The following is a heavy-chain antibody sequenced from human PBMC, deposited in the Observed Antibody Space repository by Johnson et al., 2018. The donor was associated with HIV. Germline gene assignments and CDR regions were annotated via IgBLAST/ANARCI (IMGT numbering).Heavy chain of an antibody. J-gene: IGHJ3*02. CDR1: GFTVSSNY. CDR3: ARDQEQLVPWDAFDI. Sequence: QVQLVESGGGLVQPGGSLRLSCAASGFTVSSNYMSWIRQAPGKGLEWVSYISSSGSTIYYADSVKGRFTISRDNAKNSLYLQMNSLRAEDTAVYYCARDQEQLVPWDAFDIWGQGTMVTVSS. V-gene: IGHV3-11*04. CDR2: ISSSGSTI. D-gene: IGHD6-6*01.